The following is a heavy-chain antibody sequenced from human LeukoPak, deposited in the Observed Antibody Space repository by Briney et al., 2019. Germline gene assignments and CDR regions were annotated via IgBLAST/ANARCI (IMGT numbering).Heavy chain of an antibody. CDR1: GGTFSSYA. J-gene: IGHJ4*02. CDR3: QAVYGGKGESFDY. D-gene: IGHD4-23*01. Sequence: SVKVSCTASGGTFSSYAISWVRQAPGQGLEWMGGIIPIFGTANYAQKFQGRVTITADESTSTAYMELSSLRSEDTAVYYCQAVYGGKGESFDYWGQGTLVTVSS. V-gene: IGHV1-69*13. CDR2: IIPIFGTA.